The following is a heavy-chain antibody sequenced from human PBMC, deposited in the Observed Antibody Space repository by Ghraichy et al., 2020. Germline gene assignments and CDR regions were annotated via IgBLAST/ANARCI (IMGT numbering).Heavy chain of an antibody. V-gene: IGHV6-1*01. CDR1: GDSVSNTSTG. D-gene: IGHD1-26*01. Sequence: SKTLSLTCAISGDSVSNTSTGWNWIRQSPSRGLEWLGRTYSESTWFNHYAVSVRSRIAIDPDTSKNQFSLHLSSVTPEDTAVYYCARGFLMGGFAYWGQGIMVTVSS. J-gene: IGHJ4*02. CDR3: ARGFLMGGFAY. CDR2: TYSESTWFN.